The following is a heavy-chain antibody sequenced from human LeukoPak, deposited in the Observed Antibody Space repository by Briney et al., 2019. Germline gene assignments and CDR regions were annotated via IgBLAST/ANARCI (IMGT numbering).Heavy chain of an antibody. V-gene: IGHV3-7*01. CDR3: AREKGDHYDILTGYYTGFYYFDY. J-gene: IGHJ4*02. CDR1: GFTFSSYW. D-gene: IGHD3-9*01. Sequence: GGSLRLSCAASGFTFSSYWMSWVRQAPGKGLEWVANIKQDGSEKYYVDSVKGRFTISRDNAKNSLYLQMNSLRAEDTAVYYCAREKGDHYDILTGYYTGFYYFDYWGQGTLVTVSS. CDR2: IKQDGSEK.